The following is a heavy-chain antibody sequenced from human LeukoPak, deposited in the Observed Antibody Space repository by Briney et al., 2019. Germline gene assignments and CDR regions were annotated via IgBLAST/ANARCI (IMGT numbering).Heavy chain of an antibody. CDR2: IGYDGSKK. CDR3: AKAARYCSSTSCYYYYYMDV. Sequence: GGSLRLSFAASGFTFSTYAMHGVRQAPGKGLEWVAFIGYDGSKKYYADSVKGRFTISRDNSKNTLYLQMNSLRAEDTAVYYCAKAARYCSSTSCYYYYYMDVWGKGTTVTVSS. J-gene: IGHJ6*03. CDR1: GFTFSTYA. D-gene: IGHD2-2*01. V-gene: IGHV3-30*02.